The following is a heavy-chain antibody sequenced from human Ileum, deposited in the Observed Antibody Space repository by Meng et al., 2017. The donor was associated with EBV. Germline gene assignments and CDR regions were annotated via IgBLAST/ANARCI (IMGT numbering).Heavy chain of an antibody. D-gene: IGHD3-22*01. CDR2: TSHSGST. Sequence: QVQREASGRGTVKPWETMSQTGGVSGGSISRSDWWSWVRQPPGKGLEWIGETSHSGSTNYSPSLKSRVTISLDKSKNQLSLKLNSVTAADTAVYYCASSDYYRSDYWGQGTLVTVSS. V-gene: IGHV4-4*02. J-gene: IGHJ4*02. CDR3: ASSDYYRSDY. CDR1: GGSISRSDW.